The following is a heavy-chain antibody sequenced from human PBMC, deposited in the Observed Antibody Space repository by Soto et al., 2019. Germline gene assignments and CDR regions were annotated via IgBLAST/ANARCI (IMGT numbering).Heavy chain of an antibody. CDR1: GGLFRTSS. V-gene: IGHV1-69*13. D-gene: IGHD3-3*01. Sequence: SVKVSFKSCGGLFRTSSFNWVRQAPGQGLEWVGGIIPALDAANNAQKFQGRVTITADESTGTAHMELSNLKSEDTAVYYCARDTFTGVVVLHFDSWGQGTMVTVSS. CDR3: ARDTFTGVVVLHFDS. J-gene: IGHJ4*02. CDR2: IIPALDAA.